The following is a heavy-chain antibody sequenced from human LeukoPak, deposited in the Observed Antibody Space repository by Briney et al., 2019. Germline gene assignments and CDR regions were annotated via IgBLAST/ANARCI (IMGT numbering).Heavy chain of an antibody. CDR3: ARGEWDLRD. CDR2: VNWNGGST. Sequence: GSLRLSCAASGFIFADHGMTWVRQVPGKGLEWVSGVNWNGGSTGYVDSVKGRFTISRDNAKNVLFLEMNNQRAEDTAFYYCARGEWDLRDWGQGTLVIVSS. J-gene: IGHJ4*02. CDR1: GFIFADHG. V-gene: IGHV3-20*04. D-gene: IGHD1-26*01.